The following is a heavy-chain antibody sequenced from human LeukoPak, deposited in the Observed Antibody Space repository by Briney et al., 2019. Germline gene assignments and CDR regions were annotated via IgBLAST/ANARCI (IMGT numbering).Heavy chain of an antibody. D-gene: IGHD2-21*02. CDR1: GGSFSGYY. CDR3: ATCLLPYYYGMDV. V-gene: IGHV4-34*01. J-gene: IGHJ6*02. Sequence: KSSETLSLTCAVYGGSFSGYYWSWIRQPPGKGLEWIGEINHSGSTNYNPSLKSRVTISVDTSKNQFSLKLSSVTAADTAVYYCATCLLPYYYGMDVWGQGTTVTVSS. CDR2: INHSGST.